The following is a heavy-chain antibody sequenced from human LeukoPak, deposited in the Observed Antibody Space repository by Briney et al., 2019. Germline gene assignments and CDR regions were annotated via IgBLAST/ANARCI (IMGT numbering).Heavy chain of an antibody. CDR3: AKVPAAAGKGVLDY. Sequence: PGGSLRLSCAASGFTFSSYAMNWVRQAPGKGLEWVSAISGSGGSTYYADSVKGRFTISRDNSKNTLYLQMNSLRAEDTAVYYCAKVPAAAGKGVLDYWGQGTLVTVSS. CDR2: ISGSGGST. J-gene: IGHJ4*02. D-gene: IGHD6-13*01. V-gene: IGHV3-23*01. CDR1: GFTFSSYA.